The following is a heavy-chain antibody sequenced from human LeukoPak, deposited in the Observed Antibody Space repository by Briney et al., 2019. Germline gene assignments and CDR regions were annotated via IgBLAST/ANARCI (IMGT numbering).Heavy chain of an antibody. V-gene: IGHV4-61*02. CDR2: IYTSGST. CDR3: ARDLSSWGYYDSSGPRSAPDDAFDI. D-gene: IGHD3-22*01. CDR1: GGSISSGSYY. J-gene: IGHJ3*02. Sequence: PSETLSLTCTVSGGSISSGSYYWSWIRQPAGKGLEWIGRIYTSGSTTYNSSLKSRVTISLDTSKNHFSLRLSSVTAADTAVYYCARDLSSWGYYDSSGPRSAPDDAFDIWGQGTMVTVSS.